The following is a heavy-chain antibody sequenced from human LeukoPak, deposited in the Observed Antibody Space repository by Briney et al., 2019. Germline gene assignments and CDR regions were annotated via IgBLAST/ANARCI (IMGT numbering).Heavy chain of an antibody. D-gene: IGHD3-22*01. Sequence: RVTLRLSCAASGFTFSTYSMKWVRQAPGKGLKWLSYISSSSGTTYYADCVKGRFTISRESVKNSLYLQMNCLRAEDTGVYYCARDRGPDITMIAVASLYYNGMDVWGQGTTVTVAS. CDR1: GFTFSTYS. J-gene: IGHJ6*02. CDR2: ISSSSGTT. CDR3: ARDRGPDITMIAVASLYYNGMDV. V-gene: IGHV3-48*01.